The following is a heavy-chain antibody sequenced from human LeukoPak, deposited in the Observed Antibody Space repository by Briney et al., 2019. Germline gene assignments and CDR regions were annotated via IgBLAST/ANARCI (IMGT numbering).Heavy chain of an antibody. CDR1: GFTLSSYS. CDR2: VSGSGSGT. V-gene: IGHV3-23*01. J-gene: IGHJ4*02. D-gene: IGHD3-22*01. Sequence: PGGSLRLSCTVSGFTLSSYSMNWVRQAPGKGLEWVSSVSGSGSGTYYADSVKGRFTISRDNSKNTVYLQMNSLRADDTAVYYCAKDHPFDYYYATSGYFLYWGQGTLVTVSS. CDR3: AKDHPFDYYYATSGYFLY.